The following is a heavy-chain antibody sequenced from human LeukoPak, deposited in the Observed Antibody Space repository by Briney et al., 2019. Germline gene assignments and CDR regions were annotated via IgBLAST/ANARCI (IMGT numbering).Heavy chain of an antibody. Sequence: GGSLRLSCAASGFTFSNYGLHWVRQAPGKGLEWVAVISYDGSNKYYADSVKGRFTISRDNSKNTLYLQMNSLRAEDTAVYYCARDPRKDYYFDYWGQGTLVTVSS. V-gene: IGHV3-30*03. J-gene: IGHJ4*02. CDR2: ISYDGSNK. CDR3: ARDPRKDYYFDY. D-gene: IGHD1-14*01. CDR1: GFTFSNYG.